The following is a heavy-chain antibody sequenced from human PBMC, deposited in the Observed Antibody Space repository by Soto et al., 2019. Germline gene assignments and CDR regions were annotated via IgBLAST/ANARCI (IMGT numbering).Heavy chain of an antibody. D-gene: IGHD3-10*01. CDR1: GGSFSGYY. CDR3: ARGDGSGCDAFDI. J-gene: IGHJ3*02. CDR2: INHSGST. V-gene: IGHV4-34*01. Sequence: PSETLSLTCAVYGGSFSGYYWSWIRQPPGKGLEWIGEINHSGSTNYNPSLKSRVTISVDTSKNQFSLKLSSVTAADTAVYYCARGDGSGCDAFDIWGQGTMVTVSS.